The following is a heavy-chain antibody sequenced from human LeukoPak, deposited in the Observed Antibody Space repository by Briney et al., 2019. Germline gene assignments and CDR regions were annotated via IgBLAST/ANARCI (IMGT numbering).Heavy chain of an antibody. CDR3: AREGRYCSGGSCRDYFDY. CDR1: GFTFSSYS. D-gene: IGHD2-15*01. V-gene: IGHV3-21*01. J-gene: IGHJ4*02. CDR2: ISSSRSYI. Sequence: GGSLRLSCAASGFTFSSYSINWVRQAPGKGLEWVSSISSSRSYIYYADSVKGRFTISRDNAKNSLYLQMNSLRAEDTAVYYCAREGRYCSGGSCRDYFDYWGQGTLVTVSS.